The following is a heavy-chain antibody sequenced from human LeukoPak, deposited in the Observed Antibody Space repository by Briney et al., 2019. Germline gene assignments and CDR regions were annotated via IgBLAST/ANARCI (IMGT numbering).Heavy chain of an antibody. D-gene: IGHD1-26*01. Sequence: GGSLRLSCAASGFTFSSYWMSWVRQAPGKGLEWVANIKQDGSEKCYVDSVKGRFTISRDNSKNTLYLQMNSLRAEDTAVYYCAKGWGGAVGATIDYWGQGTLVTVSS. J-gene: IGHJ4*02. CDR3: AKGWGGAVGATIDY. CDR1: GFTFSSYW. V-gene: IGHV3-7*03. CDR2: IKQDGSEK.